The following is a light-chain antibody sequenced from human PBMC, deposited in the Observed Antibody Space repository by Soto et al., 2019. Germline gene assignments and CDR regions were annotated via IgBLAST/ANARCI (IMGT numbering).Light chain of an antibody. V-gene: IGKV3-15*01. Sequence: EIVMTQSPDTLSVSPGERATLSCRASQSVSSNLAWYQQKPGQAPRLLISGASTRATGIPARFSGSGSGTEFTLTISSLQSEDFAVYYCQQYNNWWTFGQGTKVEIK. CDR3: QQYNNWWT. CDR2: GAS. CDR1: QSVSSN. J-gene: IGKJ1*01.